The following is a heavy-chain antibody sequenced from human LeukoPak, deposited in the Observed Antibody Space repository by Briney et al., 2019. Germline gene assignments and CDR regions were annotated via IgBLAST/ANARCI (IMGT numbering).Heavy chain of an antibody. CDR1: GGSISMYY. D-gene: IGHD3-22*01. Sequence: SETLSLTCAVSGGSISMYYWNWIRQPPGKGLEWTGYIYYSGSTNYNPSLKSRVTISVDTSKNRFSLRLSSVTAADTAVYYCARLDRSSYGYFDSWGQGTLVTVSS. V-gene: IGHV4-59*01. J-gene: IGHJ4*02. CDR2: IYYSGST. CDR3: ARLDRSSYGYFDS.